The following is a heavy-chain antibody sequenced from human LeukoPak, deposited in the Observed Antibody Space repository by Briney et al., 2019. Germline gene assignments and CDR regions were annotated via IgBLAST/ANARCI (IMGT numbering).Heavy chain of an antibody. D-gene: IGHD6-13*01. V-gene: IGHV3-23*01. Sequence: GGSLRLSCAASGFTFNSYGMTWVRQAPGKWLKWVSSISDTGGNTYYTESVRGRFTVSRDNSKNTLYLQMNSLRAEDTAVYHCAKRVSYSSPAAYLDSWGRGTLVTVSS. J-gene: IGHJ4*02. CDR2: ISDTGGNT. CDR3: AKRVSYSSPAAYLDS. CDR1: GFTFNSYG.